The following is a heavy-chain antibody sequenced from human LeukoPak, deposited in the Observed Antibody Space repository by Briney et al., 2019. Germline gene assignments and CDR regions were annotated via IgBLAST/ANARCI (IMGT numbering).Heavy chain of an antibody. J-gene: IGHJ6*04. CDR3: TVRDEYCSGGSCYRDYYYYGMDV. Sequence: GGSLRPSCAASAFTFSSYGMHWVRQAPGKGLEWVAVIWYDGSNKYYADSVKSRFTISRDNSKNTLYLQMNSLRAEDTAVYYCTVRDEYCSGGSCYRDYYYYGMDVWGKGTTVTVSS. CDR2: IWYDGSNK. V-gene: IGHV3-33*01. CDR1: AFTFSSYG. D-gene: IGHD2-15*01.